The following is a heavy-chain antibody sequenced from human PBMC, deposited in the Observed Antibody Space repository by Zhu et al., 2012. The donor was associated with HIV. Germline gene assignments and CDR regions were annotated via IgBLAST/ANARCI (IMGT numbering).Heavy chain of an antibody. J-gene: IGHJ6*03. CDR1: GGSISSGGYY. V-gene: IGHV4-39*01. Sequence: QVQLQESGPGLVKPSETLSLTCTVSGGSISSGGYYWGWIRRPPGKGLEWIGNIYDSGTTYYNPSLKTRVTISVDTSKNQFSLTLSSVTAADTAIYYCARHRGGSAYFLSGLPTRTSYYYYMDSGARDLGHRLL. D-gene: IGHD3-3*01. CDR2: IYDSGTT. CDR3: ARHRGGSAYFLSGLPTRTSYYYYMDS.